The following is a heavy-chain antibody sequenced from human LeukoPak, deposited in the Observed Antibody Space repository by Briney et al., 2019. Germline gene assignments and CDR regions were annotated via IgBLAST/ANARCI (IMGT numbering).Heavy chain of an antibody. CDR1: GGSISSYY. V-gene: IGHV4-59*01. CDR3: ARDAPYCGSTSCYNNLDY. CDR2: IYYSGST. D-gene: IGHD2-2*02. J-gene: IGHJ4*02. Sequence: SETLSLTCTVSGGSISSYYWSWIRQPPGKGLEWIGYIYYSGSTNYNPSLKSRVTISVDTSKNQFSLKLSSVTAADTAVYYCARDAPYCGSTSCYNNLDYWGQGTLVTVSS.